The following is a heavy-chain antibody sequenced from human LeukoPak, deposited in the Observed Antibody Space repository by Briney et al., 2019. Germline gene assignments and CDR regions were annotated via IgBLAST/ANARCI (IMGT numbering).Heavy chain of an antibody. CDR1: GGSFSGYY. D-gene: IGHD3-3*01. V-gene: IGHV4-34*01. CDR2: INHSGST. Sequence: SETLSLTCAVYGGSFSGYYRSWICQPPGKGLEWIGEINHSGSTNYNPSLKSRVTISVDTSKYQFSLKLSSVTAADTAVYYCARGSPFFPFDYWGQGTLVTVSS. CDR3: ARGSPFFPFDY. J-gene: IGHJ4*02.